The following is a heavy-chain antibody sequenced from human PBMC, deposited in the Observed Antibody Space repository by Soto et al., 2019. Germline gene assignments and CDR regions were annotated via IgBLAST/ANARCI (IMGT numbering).Heavy chain of an antibody. CDR3: ARKDYYDSSAIDS. CDR1: GGSISSGDYY. J-gene: IGHJ4*02. V-gene: IGHV4-30-4*01. CDR2: IYYSGST. Sequence: QVQLQESGPGLVKPSQTLSLTCTVSGGSISSGDYYWSWIRQPPGKGLEWIGYIYYSGSTYYNPSLTSRRTISIDTSKNQFSLNLRSVTAADTAVYYCARKDYYDSSAIDSWGQGTLVTVSS. D-gene: IGHD3-22*01.